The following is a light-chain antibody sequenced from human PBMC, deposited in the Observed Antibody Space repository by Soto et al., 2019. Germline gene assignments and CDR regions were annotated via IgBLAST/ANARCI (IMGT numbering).Light chain of an antibody. Sequence: QPVLTQPPSASGSPGQSVTISCTGTSSDVGGYHFVAWYQQHPGKAPKLVIYEVSKRPSGVPDRFSGSKSGNTASLTVSGLQAEDEADYYCTSYTGGNNLYVFGTGTKLTVL. CDR3: TSYTGGNNLYV. V-gene: IGLV2-8*01. CDR1: SSDVGGYHF. J-gene: IGLJ1*01. CDR2: EVS.